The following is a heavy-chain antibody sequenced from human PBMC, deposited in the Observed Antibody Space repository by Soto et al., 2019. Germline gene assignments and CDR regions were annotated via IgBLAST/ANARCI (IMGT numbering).Heavy chain of an antibody. CDR1: GYSFTSYW. CDR3: ARQGITGTRYYYYGMDV. D-gene: IGHD1-7*01. CDR2: IDPSDSYT. V-gene: IGHV5-10-1*01. J-gene: IGHJ6*02. Sequence: GESLKISCKGSGYSFTSYWISWVRQMPGKGLEWMGRIDPSDSYTNYSPSFQGHVTISADKSIITAYLQWSSLRASDTAIYYCARQGITGTRYYYYGMDVWGQGTTVTVSS.